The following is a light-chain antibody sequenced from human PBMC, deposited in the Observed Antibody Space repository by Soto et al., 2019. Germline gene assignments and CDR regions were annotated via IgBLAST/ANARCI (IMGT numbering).Light chain of an antibody. CDR1: SGHSSSV. J-gene: IGLJ3*02. V-gene: IGLV4-69*01. Sequence: QSVLTQSPSASASLGASVNLTCTLSSGHSSSVIAWHQQQPEKGPRYLMKVHGDGRHIKGDGIPDRFSGSSSGAERYLAISSLQSEDEADYYCQTWGTGVWVFGGGTKLTVL. CDR3: QTWGTGVWV. CDR2: VHGDGRH.